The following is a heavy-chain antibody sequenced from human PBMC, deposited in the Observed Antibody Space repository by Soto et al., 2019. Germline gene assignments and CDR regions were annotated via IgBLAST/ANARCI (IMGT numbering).Heavy chain of an antibody. CDR2: ISGSGGST. V-gene: IGHV3-23*01. J-gene: IGHJ6*03. Sequence: EVQLLESGGGLVQPGGSLRLSCAASGFTFSSYAMSWVRQAPGKGLEWVSAISGSGGSTYYADSVKGRFTISRDNSKNTLYLQINSLRAEDTAVYYCAKAVLPYYYYYMDVWGKGTTVTVSS. CDR3: AKAVLPYYYYYMDV. D-gene: IGHD1-1*01. CDR1: GFTFSSYA.